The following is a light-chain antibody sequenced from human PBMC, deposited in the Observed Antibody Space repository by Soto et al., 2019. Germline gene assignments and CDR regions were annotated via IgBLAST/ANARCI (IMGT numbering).Light chain of an antibody. J-gene: IGLJ2*01. CDR3: TSYTSSSTRV. V-gene: IGLV2-14*01. CDR1: SSDVGGYNY. CDR2: DVS. Sequence: QSALTQPTSVSGSPGQSITISCTGNSSDVGGYNYVSWYQQHPGKAPKLMIFDVSNRPSGVSNRFSASKSGNTASLTISGLQAEDEGDYYCTSYTSSSTRVFGGGTKLTVL.